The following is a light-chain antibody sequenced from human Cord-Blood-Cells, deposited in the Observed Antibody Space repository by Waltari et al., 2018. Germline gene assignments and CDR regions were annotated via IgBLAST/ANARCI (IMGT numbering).Light chain of an antibody. J-gene: IGLJ1*01. Sequence: QYALTQPASVSGSPGQSITISCTGTSSDVGGYNYVYWYQQHPGKAPKLMIYDVSNRPSGVSTRFSGSKSGNTASLTISGLQAEDEADYYCSSYTSSSTYVFGTGTKVTVL. V-gene: IGLV2-14*01. CDR2: DVS. CDR1: SSDVGGYNY. CDR3: SSYTSSSTYV.